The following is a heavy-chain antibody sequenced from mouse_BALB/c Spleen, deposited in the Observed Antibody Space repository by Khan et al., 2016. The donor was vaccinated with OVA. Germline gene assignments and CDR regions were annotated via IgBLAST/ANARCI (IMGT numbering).Heavy chain of an antibody. Sequence: EVQLQESGPGLVKPSQSLSLTCTVTGYSITSDYAWNWIRQFPGNKLDWLGYINYSGTTSKKPSLKSRISITRDTSQTQLFLPLNSVTTEDTAAYYCVRGRAYWGQGTLVTVSA. CDR1: GYSITSDYA. CDR3: VRGRAY. J-gene: IGHJ3*01. CDR2: INYSGTT. V-gene: IGHV3-2*02.